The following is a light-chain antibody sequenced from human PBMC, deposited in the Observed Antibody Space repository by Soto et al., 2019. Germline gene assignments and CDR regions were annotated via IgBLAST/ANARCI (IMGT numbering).Light chain of an antibody. V-gene: IGKV3-20*01. Sequence: EIVLTQSPDTPSLSPGERATLFCRASQTLSINSLAWYQQKPGQAPRLLIYAASTRHTGIPDRFNGSVSGTDLALTINRLEPEDFAVYFCQQYDGAPLTFGPGTKVDVK. CDR3: QQYDGAPLT. CDR2: AAS. J-gene: IGKJ3*01. CDR1: QTLSINS.